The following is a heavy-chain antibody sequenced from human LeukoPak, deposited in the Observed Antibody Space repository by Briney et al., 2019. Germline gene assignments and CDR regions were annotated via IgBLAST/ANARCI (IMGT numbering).Heavy chain of an antibody. CDR2: IYYGGST. CDR1: GGSISSGGYS. V-gene: IGHV4-61*08. D-gene: IGHD4-23*01. CDR3: ARIASGNNYMDV. J-gene: IGHJ6*03. Sequence: PSETLSLTCTVSGGSISSGGYSWSWIRQPPGKGLEWIGHIYYGGSTTYNPSLKSQVTISVDTSKNQFSLKLSSVTAADTAVYYCARIASGNNYMDVWGKGTTVTVSS.